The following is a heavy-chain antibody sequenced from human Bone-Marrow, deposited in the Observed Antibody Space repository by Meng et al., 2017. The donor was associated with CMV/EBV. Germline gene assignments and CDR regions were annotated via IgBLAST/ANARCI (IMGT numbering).Heavy chain of an antibody. J-gene: IGHJ6*02. V-gene: IGHV4-39*01. Sequence: GSLRLSCNVSGGSISSSSYYWGWIRQPPGKGLEWIGSVYYSGSTYYNPSLKSRVTISVDTSKKQFSLKLSSVTAADTAAYYCARQSHIHPEYTKSGGMDVWGQGTTVTVSS. CDR3: ARQSHIHPEYTKSGGMDV. CDR1: GGSISSSSYY. CDR2: VYYSGST. D-gene: IGHD6-6*01.